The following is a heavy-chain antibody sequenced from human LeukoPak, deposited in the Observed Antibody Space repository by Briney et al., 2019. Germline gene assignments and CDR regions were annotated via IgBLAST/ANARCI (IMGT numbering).Heavy chain of an antibody. CDR3: ASSYSSSLYYYYMDV. Sequence: PVKVSCKASGGTFSSYAISWVRQAPGQGLEWMGGIIPIFGTANYAQKFQGRVTITADESTSTAYMELSSLRSEDTAVYYCASSYSSSLYYYYMDVWGKGTTVTISS. CDR2: IIPIFGTA. V-gene: IGHV1-69*13. J-gene: IGHJ6*03. CDR1: GGTFSSYA. D-gene: IGHD6-13*01.